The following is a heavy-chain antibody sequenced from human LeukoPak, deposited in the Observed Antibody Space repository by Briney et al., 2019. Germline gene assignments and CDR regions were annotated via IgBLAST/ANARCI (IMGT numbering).Heavy chain of an antibody. CDR2: IKQDGSEK. CDR3: ARDLLRYFDWLPGY. CDR1: GFTFSSYW. V-gene: IGHV3-7*01. J-gene: IGHJ4*02. D-gene: IGHD3-9*01. Sequence: GGSLRLSCAASGFTFSSYWMSWVRQAPGKGLEWVANIKQDGSEKYYVDSVKGRFTISRDNAKNSLYLQMNSLRAEDTAVYYCARDLLRYFDWLPGYWGQGTLVTVSS.